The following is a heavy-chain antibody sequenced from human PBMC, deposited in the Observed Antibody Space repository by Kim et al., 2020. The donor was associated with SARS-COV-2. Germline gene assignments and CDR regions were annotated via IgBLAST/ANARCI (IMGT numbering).Heavy chain of an antibody. Sequence: SETLSLTCTVSGGSISSGSYYWSWIRQPAGKGLEWIGRIYTSGSTNYNPSLKSRVTISVDTSKNQFSLKLSSVTAADTAVYYCARDRWNWNDGENWFDPWGQGTLVTVSS. CDR3: ARDRWNWNDGENWFDP. J-gene: IGHJ5*02. V-gene: IGHV4-61*02. CDR1: GGSISSGSYY. CDR2: IYTSGST. D-gene: IGHD1-1*01.